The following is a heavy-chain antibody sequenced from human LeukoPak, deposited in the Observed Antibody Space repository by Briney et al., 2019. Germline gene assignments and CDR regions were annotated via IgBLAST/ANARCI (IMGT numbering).Heavy chain of an antibody. CDR2: INHSGST. Sequence: SETLSLTCAVYGGSFSGYYWSSIRQPPGKGLEWIGEINHSGSTNYNPSLKSRVTISVDTSQNQFSLKLSSVTAADTAVYYCARGRVTYYDFWSGYPYVDYWGQGTLVTVSS. J-gene: IGHJ4*02. V-gene: IGHV4-34*01. CDR1: GGSFSGYY. CDR3: ARGRVTYYDFWSGYPYVDY. D-gene: IGHD3-3*01.